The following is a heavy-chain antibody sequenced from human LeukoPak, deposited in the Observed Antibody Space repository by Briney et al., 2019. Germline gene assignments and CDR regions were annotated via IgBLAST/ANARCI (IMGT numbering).Heavy chain of an antibody. CDR1: GGTFSSYA. Sequence: SVKVSCKPSGGTFSSYAISWVRQAPGQGLEWMGGIIPIFGTANYAQKFQGRVTITTDESTSTAYMELSSLRSEDTAVYYCARDDCSGGSCFGYWGQGTLVTVSS. D-gene: IGHD2-15*01. CDR2: IIPIFGTA. J-gene: IGHJ4*02. CDR3: ARDDCSGGSCFGY. V-gene: IGHV1-69*05.